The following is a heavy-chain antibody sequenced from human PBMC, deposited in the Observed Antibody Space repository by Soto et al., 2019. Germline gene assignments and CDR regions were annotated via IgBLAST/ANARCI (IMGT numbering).Heavy chain of an antibody. Sequence: SETLSLTCGAFGESFSAYYWTWIRQPPGKGLGWIGEINHSGGTNYSPSLKSRVTISVDTSKNRFSLKLRSVTAADTAVYYCARAELAIVTTMRNWLDPWGQGTLVTVYS. V-gene: IGHV4-34*01. J-gene: IGHJ5*02. CDR1: GESFSAYY. CDR3: ARAELAIVTTMRNWLDP. D-gene: IGHD5-12*01. CDR2: INHSGGT.